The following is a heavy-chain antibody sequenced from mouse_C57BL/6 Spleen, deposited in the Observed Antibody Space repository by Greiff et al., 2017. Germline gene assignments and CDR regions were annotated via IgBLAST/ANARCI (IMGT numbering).Heavy chain of an antibody. J-gene: IGHJ4*01. D-gene: IGHD2-4*01. CDR3: ARHGGLYDYDGGYAMDY. CDR1: GYTFTEYT. CDR2: FYPGSGSI. Sequence: QVHVKQSGAELVKPGASVKLSCKASGYTFTEYTIHWVKQRSGQGLEWIGWFYPGSGSIKYNEKFKDKATLTADKSSSTVYMELSRLTSEDSAVYFCARHGGLYDYDGGYAMDYWGQGTSVTVSS. V-gene: IGHV1-62-2*01.